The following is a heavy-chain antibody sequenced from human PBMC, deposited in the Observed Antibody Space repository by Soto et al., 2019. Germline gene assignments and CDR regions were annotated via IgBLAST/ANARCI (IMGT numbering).Heavy chain of an antibody. CDR2: TKYRSKWYT. CDR1: GDSVSSNTAA. D-gene: IGHD6-13*01. CDR3: AREGSSTWTYYFDF. V-gene: IGHV6-1*01. J-gene: IGHJ4*02. Sequence: PSQTLSLTCAISGDSVSSNTAAWDWVRQSPSRGLEWLGRTKYRSKWYTDYATSVKSRISISSDTSKNQVSLLLNSVTPEDTAVYFCAREGSSTWTYYFDFWGQGSLVTVSS.